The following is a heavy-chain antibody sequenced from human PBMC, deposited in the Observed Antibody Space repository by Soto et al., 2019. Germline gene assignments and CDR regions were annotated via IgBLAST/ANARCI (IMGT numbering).Heavy chain of an antibody. J-gene: IGHJ5*02. Sequence: SVKVSCKASGGTFSSYTISWVRQAPGQGLEWMGRIIPILGIANYAQKFQGRVTITADKSTSTAYMELSSLRSEDTAVYYCARDHYDSSGYHNWFDPWGQGTLVTVSS. CDR2: IIPILGIA. V-gene: IGHV1-69*04. CDR1: GGTFSSYT. CDR3: ARDHYDSSGYHNWFDP. D-gene: IGHD3-22*01.